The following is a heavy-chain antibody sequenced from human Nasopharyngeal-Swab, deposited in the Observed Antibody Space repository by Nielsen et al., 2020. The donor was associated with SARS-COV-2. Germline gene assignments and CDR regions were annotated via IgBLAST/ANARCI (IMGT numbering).Heavy chain of an antibody. CDR1: GFTFSSYS. V-gene: IGHV3-21*01. D-gene: IGHD1-1*01. J-gene: IGHJ4*02. Sequence: GESLKISCAASGFTFSSYSMNWVSQAPGKGLEGVSSISSSSSYIYYADSVKGRFTISRDNAKNSLYLQMNGLRAEDTAVYYCARASRGTSTRTFDYWGQGTLVTVSS. CDR2: ISSSSSYI. CDR3: ARASRGTSTRTFDY.